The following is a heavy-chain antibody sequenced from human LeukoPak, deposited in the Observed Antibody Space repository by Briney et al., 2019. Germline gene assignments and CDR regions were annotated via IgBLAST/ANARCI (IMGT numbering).Heavy chain of an antibody. J-gene: IGHJ6*02. V-gene: IGHV3-53*01. CDR2: IYSGGST. CDR3: ARDTMVRGVNGMDV. Sequence: GGSLRLSCAASGFTVSSNYMSWVRQAPGKGLEWVSVIYSGGSTYYADSVKGRFTISRDNSKNTLYLQMNSLRAEDTAVYYCARDTMVRGVNGMDVWGQGTTVTVSS. CDR1: GFTVSSNY. D-gene: IGHD3-10*01.